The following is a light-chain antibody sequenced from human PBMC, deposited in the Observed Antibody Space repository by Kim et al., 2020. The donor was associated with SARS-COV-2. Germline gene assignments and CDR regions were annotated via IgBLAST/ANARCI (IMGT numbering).Light chain of an antibody. J-gene: IGLJ2*01. V-gene: IGLV3-19*01. CDR2: GKN. CDR1: SLRSYY. Sequence: VAWGQTVRITCQGDSLRSYYTTWYQQKPGQAPILVIYGKNNRPSGIPDRFSGSSSGNTASLTITGTQAGDEADYYCNSRDSNDNVVFGGGTQLTVL. CDR3: NSRDSNDNVV.